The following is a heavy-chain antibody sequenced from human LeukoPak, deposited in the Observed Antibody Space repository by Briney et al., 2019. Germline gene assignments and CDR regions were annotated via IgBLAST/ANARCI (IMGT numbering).Heavy chain of an antibody. CDR2: IRYDGSNE. CDR3: ARGRYNLDY. V-gene: IGHV3-30*02. Sequence: GGSLRLSCAASGFTFRSYDMHWVRQAPGKGPEWVAIIRYDGSNENYADSVKGRFTISRDNSKKTLYLQMNSLRAEDTAVYYCARGRYNLDYWGQGTLVTVSS. J-gene: IGHJ4*02. CDR1: GFTFRSYD. D-gene: IGHD5-24*01.